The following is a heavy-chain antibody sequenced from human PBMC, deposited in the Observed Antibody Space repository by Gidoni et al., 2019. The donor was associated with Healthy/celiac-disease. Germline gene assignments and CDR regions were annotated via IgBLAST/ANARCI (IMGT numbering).Heavy chain of an antibody. V-gene: IGHV4-4*02. J-gene: IGHJ4*02. Sequence: QVQLQESGPGLVKPSGTLSLTCAVSGGSISSSNWWSWVRQPPGKGLGWIGEIYQRGGTNYNPSLKSRFPISVDKSKNQFPLKLSSGTAADTAVYYCARGWGVRGVNPFDYWGQGTLVPGSS. CDR1: GGSISSSNW. D-gene: IGHD3-10*01. CDR3: ARGWGVRGVNPFDY. CDR2: IYQRGGT.